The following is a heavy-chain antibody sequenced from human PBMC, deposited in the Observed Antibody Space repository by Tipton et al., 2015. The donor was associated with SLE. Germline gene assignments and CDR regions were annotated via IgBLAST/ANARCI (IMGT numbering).Heavy chain of an antibody. CDR3: ARSKGKYQLLAFDY. V-gene: IGHV1-18*01. CDR1: SYTFTSYG. Sequence: QLVQSGAEVKKPGASVKASCKASSYTFTSYGISWVRQAPGQGLEWMGWISGYNGNTDYAQKLQGRVTMTTDTSTSTAYMELRSLRSDDTAVYYCARSKGKYQLLAFDYWGQGTLVTVSS. CDR2: ISGYNGNT. D-gene: IGHD2-2*01. J-gene: IGHJ4*02.